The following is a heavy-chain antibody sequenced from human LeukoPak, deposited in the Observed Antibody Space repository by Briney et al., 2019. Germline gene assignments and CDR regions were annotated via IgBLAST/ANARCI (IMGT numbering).Heavy chain of an antibody. CDR1: GYTFTSYN. CDR2: MNPNSGNT. Sequence: GASVKVSCKASGYTFTSYNINWARQATRQALDWMGWMNPNSGNTGYATKYQGRVTMTRNASMSTASMKLSSLRSEDTAVYSCAFLWEGYCSGGCCYSIWGQGTLVTVSS. V-gene: IGHV1-8*01. D-gene: IGHD2-15*01. J-gene: IGHJ4*02. CDR3: AFLWEGYCSGGCCYSI.